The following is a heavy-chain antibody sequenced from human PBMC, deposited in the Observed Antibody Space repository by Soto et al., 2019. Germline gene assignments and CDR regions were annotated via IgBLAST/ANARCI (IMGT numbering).Heavy chain of an antibody. CDR2: IYWNDDK. CDR3: AQRTDSGSHLPLN. D-gene: IGHD1-26*01. Sequence: QITLKESGPTLVKPTQPLTLTCTLSGFSLTTSGVGVGWIRQPPGKALEWLALIYWNDDKSYSPSLRSRLAITKDPPKHHVVLTMTNMDPVDTAPYFCAQRTDSGSHLPLNWGQGTQVTVSS. J-gene: IGHJ4*02. CDR1: GFSLTTSGVG. V-gene: IGHV2-5*01.